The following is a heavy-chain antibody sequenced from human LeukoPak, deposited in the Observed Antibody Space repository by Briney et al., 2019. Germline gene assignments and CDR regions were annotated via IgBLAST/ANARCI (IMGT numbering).Heavy chain of an antibody. CDR1: GGSISSSSYC. Sequence: SETLSLTCTVSGGSISSSSYCWGWIRQPPGKGLEWIGSIYYSGSTYYNPSLKSRVTISVDTSKNQFSLKLSSVTAADTAVYYCARLQAGTIDYWGQGTLVTVSS. J-gene: IGHJ4*02. V-gene: IGHV4-39*01. D-gene: IGHD6-13*01. CDR2: IYYSGST. CDR3: ARLQAGTIDY.